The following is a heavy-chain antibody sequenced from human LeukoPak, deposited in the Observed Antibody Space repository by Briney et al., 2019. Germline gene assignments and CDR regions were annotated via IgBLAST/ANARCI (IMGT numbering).Heavy chain of an antibody. V-gene: IGHV4-34*01. CDR3: AREGGGAKAFYFDY. Sequence: SETLSLTCAVSGESFSGNFWTWIRQSPGKGLEWIGGIDNNGITNYNPSLKSRVTMSVDTTRKRFPLRLTSESAADTGVYYCAREGGGAKAFYFDYWGQGSLVTVSS. J-gene: IGHJ4*02. CDR1: GESFSGNF. CDR2: IDNNGIT. D-gene: IGHD1-26*01.